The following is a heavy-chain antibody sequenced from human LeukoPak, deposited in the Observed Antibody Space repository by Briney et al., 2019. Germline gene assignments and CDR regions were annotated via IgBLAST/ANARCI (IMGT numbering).Heavy chain of an antibody. D-gene: IGHD1-26*01. CDR2: INPNSGGT. CDR3: ISPTDYGMDV. Sequence: ASVKVSCKSSGYTFTGYFVHWVRQAPGQGLEWMGWINPNSGGTNYAQKFQGRVTMTRDTSISTAYMELSRLRSDDTAVYYCISPTDYGMDVWGQGTTVTVSS. J-gene: IGHJ6*02. CDR1: GYTFTGYF. V-gene: IGHV1-2*02.